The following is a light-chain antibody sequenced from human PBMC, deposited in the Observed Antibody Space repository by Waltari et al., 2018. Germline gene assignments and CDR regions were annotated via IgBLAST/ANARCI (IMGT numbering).Light chain of an antibody. V-gene: IGLV2-23*01. CDR2: EGT. Sequence: QSALTQPASVSGSPGQSITISCTGTSSAVGGYKFVSWYQQHPGKAPKLMIYEGTKRPSGVSNRFSGSKSGNTASLTISGLQAEDEADYYCCSYAGRSTWVFGGGTKLTVL. J-gene: IGLJ3*02. CDR3: CSYAGRSTWV. CDR1: SSAVGGYKF.